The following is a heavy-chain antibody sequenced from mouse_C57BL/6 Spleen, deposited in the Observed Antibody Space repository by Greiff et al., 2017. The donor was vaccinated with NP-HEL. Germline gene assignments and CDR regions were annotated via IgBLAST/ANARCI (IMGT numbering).Heavy chain of an antibody. CDR1: GYTFTSYW. CDR2: FDPYDSYT. CDR3: ARSITTVVAPYYAMDY. J-gene: IGHJ4*01. Sequence: VQLQQSGAELVMPGASVKLSCKASGYTFTSYWMHWVKQRPGHGLEWIGEFDPYDSYTNYNQKFKGKSTLTVDKSSSTAYMQLSSLTSENSAVYYCARSITTVVAPYYAMDYWGQGTSVTVSS. D-gene: IGHD1-1*01. V-gene: IGHV1-69*01.